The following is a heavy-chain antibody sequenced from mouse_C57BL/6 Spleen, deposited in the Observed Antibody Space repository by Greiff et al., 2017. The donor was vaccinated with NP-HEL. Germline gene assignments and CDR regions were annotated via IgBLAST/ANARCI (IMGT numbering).Heavy chain of an antibody. CDR1: GYTFTDYY. CDR2: IFPGSGST. CDR3: ARRGGNSWYFDV. D-gene: IGHD2-1*01. Sequence: VQLQQSGPELVKPGASVKISCKASGYTFTDYYINWVKQRPGQGLEWIGWIFPGSGSTYYNEKFKGKATLTVDKSSSTAYMLLSRLTSEDSAVYFCARRGGNSWYFDVWGTGTTVTGSS. J-gene: IGHJ1*03. V-gene: IGHV1-75*01.